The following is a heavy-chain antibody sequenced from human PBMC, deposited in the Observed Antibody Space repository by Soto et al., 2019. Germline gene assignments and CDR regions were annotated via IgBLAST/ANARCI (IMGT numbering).Heavy chain of an antibody. V-gene: IGHV4-39*01. D-gene: IGHD5-12*01. Sequence: SETLSLTCTVSGGSISSSSYYWGWIRQPPGKGLEWIGSIYHSGSTYYNPSLKSRVTISVDTSKNQFSLKLSSVTAADTAVYYCARQSGYDFDFDYWGQGTLVTVSS. CDR2: IYHSGST. J-gene: IGHJ4*02. CDR3: ARQSGYDFDFDY. CDR1: GGSISSSSYY.